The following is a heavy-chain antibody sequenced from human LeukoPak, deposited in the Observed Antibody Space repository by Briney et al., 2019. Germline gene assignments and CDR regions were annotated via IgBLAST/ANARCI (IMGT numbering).Heavy chain of an antibody. J-gene: IGHJ4*02. CDR2: MYSTGKV. D-gene: IGHD5-18*01. CDR1: GVSITSGTYY. CDR3: ARASETAMVTL. Sequence: PSETLSLTCTVSGVSITSGTYYWTWNRQPAGKGLEWIVRMYSTGKVNYNPSLKSRVTMLLDTAENHISLKLTSVTAADTAIYFCARASETAMVTLWGQGTRVTVSS. V-gene: IGHV4-61*02.